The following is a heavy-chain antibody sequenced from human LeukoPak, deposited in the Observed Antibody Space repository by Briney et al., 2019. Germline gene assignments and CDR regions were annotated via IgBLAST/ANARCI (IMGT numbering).Heavy chain of an antibody. V-gene: IGHV4-30-4*08. D-gene: IGHD1-26*01. CDR1: GGSVTADNYF. CDR2: IYYTAGS. J-gene: IGHJ4*02. Sequence: SETLSLTCTVSGGSVTADNYFWSWTRQPPGEGLEWIGYIYYTAGSYYNPSLKSRVTMSIDASTNQLSLKLNSVTAADTAVYHCGRGLRYSESYVVEHWGLGTLVTVSS. CDR3: GRGLRYSESYVVEH.